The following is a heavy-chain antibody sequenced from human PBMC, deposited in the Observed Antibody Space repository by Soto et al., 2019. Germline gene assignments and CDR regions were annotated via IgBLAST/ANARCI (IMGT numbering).Heavy chain of an antibody. V-gene: IGHV5-10-1*01. D-gene: IGHD6-13*01. CDR1: GYSFTNFW. CDR2: VYPSDSYT. Sequence: PGESLKISCKGSGYSFTNFWINWVPQIPRKSLEGVGRVYPSDSYTNYHPAFPSHLTISADKSISTAYLQWSSLKASDTAMYYCARLQAAAGGNDLTFDYWGQGTLVTVSS. CDR3: ARLQAAAGGNDLTFDY. J-gene: IGHJ4*02.